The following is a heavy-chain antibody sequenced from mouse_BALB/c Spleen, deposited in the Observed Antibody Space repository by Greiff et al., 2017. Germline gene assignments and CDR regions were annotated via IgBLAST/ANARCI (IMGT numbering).Heavy chain of an antibody. V-gene: IGHV5-4*02. D-gene: IGHD2-1*01. CDR1: GFTFSDYY. J-gene: IGHJ3*01. Sequence: EVQLVESGGDLVKPGGSLKLSCAASGFTFSDYYMYWVRQTPEKRLEWVATISDGGSYTYYPDSVKGRVTISRDNAKNNLYLQMSSLRSEDTAMYCCARDGNAFAYWGQGTLVTVSA. CDR3: ARDGNAFAY. CDR2: ISDGGSYT.